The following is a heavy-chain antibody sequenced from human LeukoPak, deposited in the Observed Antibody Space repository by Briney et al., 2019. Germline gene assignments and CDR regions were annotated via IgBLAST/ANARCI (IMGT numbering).Heavy chain of an antibody. Sequence: PGGSLRVSCAAPGFTFSSYAMNWVRQAPGTRLEWVSSITGGGESTYHADSVKGRFTISRDNSKNTVSLQMNSLRAEDTAVYYCAKGERVYCSASTCYPFDYWGQGILVSVSS. D-gene: IGHD2-15*01. J-gene: IGHJ4*02. CDR1: GFTFSSYA. CDR3: AKGERVYCSASTCYPFDY. CDR2: ITGGGEST. V-gene: IGHV3-23*01.